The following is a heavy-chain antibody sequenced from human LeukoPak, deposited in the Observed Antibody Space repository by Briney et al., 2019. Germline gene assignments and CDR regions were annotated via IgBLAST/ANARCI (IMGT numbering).Heavy chain of an antibody. J-gene: IGHJ4*02. CDR3: ARDSSGYYYFDS. V-gene: IGHV3-53*01. CDR2: IYSGGST. D-gene: IGHD3-22*01. CDR1: GFTVSSNY. Sequence: GGSLRLSCAASGFTVSSNYMSWVRQAPGKGLEWVSVIYSGGSTNYADSVKGRFTISRDNSKNTLYLQMNNLRAEDTAVYYCARDSSGYYYFDSWGRGTLVTVSS.